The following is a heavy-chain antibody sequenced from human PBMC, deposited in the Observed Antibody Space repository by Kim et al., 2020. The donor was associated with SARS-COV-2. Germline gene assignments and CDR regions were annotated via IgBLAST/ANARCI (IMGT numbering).Heavy chain of an antibody. CDR2: IYFSGNA. J-gene: IGHJ4*02. CDR3: ARGYSRGWYPPGDFDN. Sequence: SETLSPTCIVSGGSISTYFWSWIRQPPGKGLEWLGYIYFSGNANYNPSLKSRVSISVDTSRNQFSLNLNSVTTADTAVYYCARGYSRGWYPPGDFDNWGQGTLVTVSS. V-gene: IGHV4-59*01. D-gene: IGHD6-13*01. CDR1: GGSISTYF.